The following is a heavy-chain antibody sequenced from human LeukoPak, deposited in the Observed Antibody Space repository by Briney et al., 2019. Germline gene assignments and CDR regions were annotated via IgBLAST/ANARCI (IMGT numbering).Heavy chain of an antibody. CDR2: IYYSGST. CDR1: GGSISSYY. Sequence: PSETLSLTCTVSGGSISSYYWSWIRQPPGKGLEWIGYIYYSGSTNYNPSLKSRVTISVDTSKNQFSLKLSSVTAADTAVYYCARDFAWAFDIWGQGTMVTVSS. CDR3: ARDFAWAFDI. V-gene: IGHV4-59*01. J-gene: IGHJ3*02.